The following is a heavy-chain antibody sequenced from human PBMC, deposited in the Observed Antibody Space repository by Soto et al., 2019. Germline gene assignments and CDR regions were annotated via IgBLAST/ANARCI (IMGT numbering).Heavy chain of an antibody. Sequence: QVQLQESGPGLVKPSGTLSLTCAVSGGSISSDNWWIWVRQTPGKGLEYMGEIYHTGGTFYNPSLXSRAXLXLDQTTTKFSLRLPSVTPADTAVYYCAKNTCYGGTCDTACHIGGQGTTVTVSP. CDR2: IYHTGGT. V-gene: IGHV4-4*02. D-gene: IGHD2-15*01. J-gene: IGHJ3*02. CDR1: GGSISSDNW. CDR3: AKNTCYGGTCDTACHI.